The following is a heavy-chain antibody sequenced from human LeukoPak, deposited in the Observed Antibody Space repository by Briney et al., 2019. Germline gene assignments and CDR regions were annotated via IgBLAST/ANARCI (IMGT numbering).Heavy chain of an antibody. Sequence: PGGSLRLSCAAAGFIFDNYAMPWVRQAPGKGLEWVSRISWNTGNKDYADSVKGRFTISRDNAKNSLYLQMNSLRPEDTALYYCAKGTTFDAFDMWGQGTMVTVFS. CDR1: GFIFDNYA. J-gene: IGHJ3*02. V-gene: IGHV3-9*01. CDR2: ISWNTGNK. CDR3: AKGTTFDAFDM. D-gene: IGHD3-16*01.